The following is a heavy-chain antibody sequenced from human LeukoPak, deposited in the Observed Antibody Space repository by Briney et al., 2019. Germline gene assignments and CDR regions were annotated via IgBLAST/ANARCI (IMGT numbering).Heavy chain of an antibody. CDR2: INWNGGST. Sequence: GGSLRLSCAASGFAFDDYGMSWVRQAPGKGLEWVSGINWNGGSTGYADSVKGRLTISRENAKNSLYLQMNSLRAEDTALYYCARESGHTISFDYWGQGTLVTVSS. CDR1: GFAFDDYG. CDR3: ARESGHTISFDY. J-gene: IGHJ4*02. D-gene: IGHD3-9*01. V-gene: IGHV3-20*04.